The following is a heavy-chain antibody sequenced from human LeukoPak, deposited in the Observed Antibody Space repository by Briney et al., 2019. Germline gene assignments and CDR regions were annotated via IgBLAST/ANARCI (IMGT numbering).Heavy chain of an antibody. CDR1: GFTFSNYW. J-gene: IGHJ5*02. V-gene: IGHV3-11*05. CDR3: ARDRRYQLLFGTNCGDCYSGGWFDP. Sequence: GSLRLSCTASGFTFSNYWMSWVRQAPGKGLEWVSYISSSSSYTNYADSVKGRFTISRDNAKNSLYLQMNSLRAEDTAVYYCARDRRYQLLFGTNCGDCYSGGWFDPWGQGTLVTVSS. CDR2: ISSSSSYT. D-gene: IGHD2-21*02.